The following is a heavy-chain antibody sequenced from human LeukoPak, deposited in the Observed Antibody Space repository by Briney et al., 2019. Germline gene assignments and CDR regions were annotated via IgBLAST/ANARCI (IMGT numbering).Heavy chain of an antibody. CDR2: INHSGST. Sequence: SETLSLTCAVYGGSFSGYYWSWIRQPPGKGLEWIGEINHSGSTNYNPSLKSRVSISVDTSKNQFSLKLSSVTAADTAVYYCARGRSYYNAFDIWGQGTMVTVSS. D-gene: IGHD1-26*01. V-gene: IGHV4-34*01. CDR1: GGSFSGYY. CDR3: ARGRSYYNAFDI. J-gene: IGHJ3*02.